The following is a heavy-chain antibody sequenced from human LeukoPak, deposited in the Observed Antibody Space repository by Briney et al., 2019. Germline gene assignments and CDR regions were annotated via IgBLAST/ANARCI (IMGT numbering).Heavy chain of an antibody. D-gene: IGHD6-19*01. CDR1: GFTFSSYW. J-gene: IGHJ4*02. CDR2: INSDGSSP. Sequence: GGSLRLSCTASGFTFSSYWMQWVRHAPGKGLVWVSRINSDGSSPSYADSVKGRFTISRDNSKNTLYLQMNSLRAEDTAVFYCAKDGHSSGSNIDYWGQGTLVTVSS. V-gene: IGHV3-74*01. CDR3: AKDGHSSGSNIDY.